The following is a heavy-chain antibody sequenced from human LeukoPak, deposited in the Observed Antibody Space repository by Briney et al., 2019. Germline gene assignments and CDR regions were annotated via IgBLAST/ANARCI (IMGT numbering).Heavy chain of an antibody. V-gene: IGHV3-7*03. CDR3: ATPLDYYDRSDSHQGGD. CDR2: IKHDGSEE. D-gene: IGHD3-22*01. CDR1: GFTFSRHW. J-gene: IGHJ4*02. Sequence: PGGSLRLSCAASGFTFSRHWMTWVRQASGKGLEWVANIKHDGSEENYVDSVKGRFTISRDNAKNSLYLQMNSLRAEDTAVYYCATPLDYYDRSDSHQGGDWGQGTLVTVSS.